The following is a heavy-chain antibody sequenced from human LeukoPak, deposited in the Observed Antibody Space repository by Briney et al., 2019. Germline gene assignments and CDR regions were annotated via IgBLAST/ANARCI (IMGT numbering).Heavy chain of an antibody. Sequence: ASVKVSCKVSGYTFTGYYMHWVRQAPGQGLEWMGWINPNSGGTNYAQKFQGRVTMTRDTSISTAYMELSRLRSDDTAVYYCARLGNSDFWSGYLQNSRFDFDYWGQGTLVTVSS. J-gene: IGHJ4*02. CDR3: ARLGNSDFWSGYLQNSRFDFDY. CDR2: INPNSGGT. D-gene: IGHD3-3*01. V-gene: IGHV1-2*02. CDR1: GYTFTGYY.